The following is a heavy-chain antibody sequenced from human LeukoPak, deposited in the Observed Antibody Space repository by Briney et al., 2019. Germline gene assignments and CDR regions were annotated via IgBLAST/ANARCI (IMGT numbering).Heavy chain of an antibody. CDR2: IYYSGVT. J-gene: IGHJ4*02. CDR1: GGSLNPYY. Sequence: SETLSLTCTVSGGSLNPYYWSWIRQPPGKGLEWVGYIYYSGVTNYNPSLKSRVTISLDMSENQFSLRLRSVTAADTAVYYCARTTTGILDYWGQGTLVTVSS. V-gene: IGHV4-59*01. CDR3: ARTTTGILDY. D-gene: IGHD1-1*01.